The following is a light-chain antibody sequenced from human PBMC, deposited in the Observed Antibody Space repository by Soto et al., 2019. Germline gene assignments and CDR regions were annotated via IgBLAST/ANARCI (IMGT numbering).Light chain of an antibody. CDR3: QSYDSRLSGYV. CDR2: GNS. J-gene: IGLJ1*01. V-gene: IGLV1-40*01. Sequence: QYVLTQPPSVSGAPGQRVTISCTGSSSNIGAGYDVHWYQQLPGTAPKLLIYGNSNRPSGVPDRFSGSKSGTSASLAITGLQAEDEADDYCQSYDSRLSGYVFGTGTKVTVL. CDR1: SSNIGAGYD.